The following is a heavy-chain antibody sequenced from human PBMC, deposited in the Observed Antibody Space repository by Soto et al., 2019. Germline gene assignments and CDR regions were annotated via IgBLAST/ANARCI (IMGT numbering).Heavy chain of an antibody. Sequence: QGQLVQSGAEVKKPGSSVKVSCKASGGTFSSYAISWVRQAPGQGLEWMGGIIPIFGTANYAQKFKGRVTITADESTSTAYMELSSLRSEDTAVYYCARDGRYCSGGSCYSCDYWGQGTLVTVSS. V-gene: IGHV1-69*01. CDR1: GGTFSSYA. CDR2: IIPIFGTA. D-gene: IGHD2-15*01. J-gene: IGHJ4*02. CDR3: ARDGRYCSGGSCYSCDY.